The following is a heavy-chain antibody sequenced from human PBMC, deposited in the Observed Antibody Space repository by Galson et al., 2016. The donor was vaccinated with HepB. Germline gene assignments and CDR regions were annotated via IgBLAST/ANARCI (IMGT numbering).Heavy chain of an antibody. J-gene: IGHJ3*02. D-gene: IGHD5-12*01. CDR1: GGSISSGGYY. CDR3: ARGGGVKEGDIVATRVEDACDT. V-gene: IGHV4-31*03. CDR2: IYYSGST. Sequence: TLSLTCTVSGGSISSGGYYWSWIRQLPGKGLEWIGYIYYSGSTYYNPSLKSRVTISVDTSKNQFSLKLSAVTAADTAVYYCARGGGVKEGDIVATRVEDACDTWGQGTMVTVSS.